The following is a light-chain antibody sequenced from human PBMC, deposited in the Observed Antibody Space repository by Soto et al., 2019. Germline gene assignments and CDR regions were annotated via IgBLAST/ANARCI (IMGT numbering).Light chain of an antibody. V-gene: IGKV3-11*01. J-gene: IGKJ1*01. CDR1: QSVSSY. CDR3: QHYNSYSEA. Sequence: EILLTQSPSTLSLSPGERATLSCGASQSVSSYLAWYQQKPGQAPRLLIYDASNRATGIPARFSGSGSGTDFTLTISRLEPEDFATYYCQHYNSYSEAFGQGTKVDIK. CDR2: DAS.